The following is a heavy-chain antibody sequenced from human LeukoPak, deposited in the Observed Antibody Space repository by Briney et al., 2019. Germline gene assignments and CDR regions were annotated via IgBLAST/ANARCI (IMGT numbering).Heavy chain of an antibody. CDR2: IYYSGST. D-gene: IGHD6-6*01. V-gene: IGHV4-59*08. Sequence: SETLSLTCTVSGGSISSYYWSWIRQPPGKGLEWIGYIYYSGSTNYNPSLKSRVTISVDTSKNQFSLKLSSVTAADTAVYYCARYTSSSGYFDSWGQGTLVTVSS. CDR3: ARYTSSSGYFDS. CDR1: GGSISSYY. J-gene: IGHJ4*02.